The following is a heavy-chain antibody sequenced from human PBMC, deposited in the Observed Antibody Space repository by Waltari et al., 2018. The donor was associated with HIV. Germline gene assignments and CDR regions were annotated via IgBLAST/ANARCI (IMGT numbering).Heavy chain of an antibody. CDR3: ARCSIFWGFDP. D-gene: IGHD3-9*01. CDR1: GFTFSRYW. CDR2: IKQDGSEK. J-gene: IGHJ5*02. Sequence: EVQLVESGGGLVQPGGSLRLSCAASGFTFSRYWMSWVRQAPGKGLEWVANIKQDGSEKYYVDSVKGRFTISRDNAKNSLYLQMNSLRAEDTAVYYCARCSIFWGFDPWGQGTLVTVSS. V-gene: IGHV3-7*01.